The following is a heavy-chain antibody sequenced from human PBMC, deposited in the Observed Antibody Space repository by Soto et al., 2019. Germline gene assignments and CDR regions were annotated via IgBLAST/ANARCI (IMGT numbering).Heavy chain of an antibody. Sequence: SETLSLTCAVYGGSFSGYYWSWIRQPPGKGLEWIGEINHSGSTNYNPSLKSRVTVSVDTSKNQFSLKLSSVTAADTAVYYCARARYFAIGVVSEYYGMVVGGQGDTVAVSS. D-gene: IGHD2-21*01. CDR3: ARARYFAIGVVSEYYGMVV. CDR2: INHSGST. J-gene: IGHJ6*02. V-gene: IGHV4-34*01. CDR1: GGSFSGYY.